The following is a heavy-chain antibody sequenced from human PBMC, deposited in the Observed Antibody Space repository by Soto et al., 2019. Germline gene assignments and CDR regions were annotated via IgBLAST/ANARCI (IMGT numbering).Heavy chain of an antibody. D-gene: IGHD2-15*01. CDR1: GGTFSSYT. Sequence: QVQLVQSGAEVQKPGSSVKVSCKASGGTFSSYTISWVRQAPGQGLEWMGRIIPILGIANYAQKFQGRVTITADKSTSTAYMELSSLRSEDTAVYYCARERYCSGGSCYSGWFWFDPWGQGTLVTVSS. J-gene: IGHJ5*02. CDR2: IIPILGIA. CDR3: ARERYCSGGSCYSGWFWFDP. V-gene: IGHV1-69*08.